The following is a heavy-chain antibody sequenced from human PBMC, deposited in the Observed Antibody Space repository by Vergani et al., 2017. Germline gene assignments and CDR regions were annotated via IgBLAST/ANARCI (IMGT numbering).Heavy chain of an antibody. Sequence: QVQLQESGPGLVKPSQTLSLTCTVSGASINNDFYYWHWIRQPAGKGLEWIGRIYVSGITDYNSSLQSRVSMSVDTSKNHFSLTLTSVTAADTALYHCARHGGSGNYYQLFDSWGQGTLVIVSS. J-gene: IGHJ4*02. V-gene: IGHV4-61*02. CDR1: GASINNDFYY. CDR2: IYVSGIT. D-gene: IGHD3-10*01. CDR3: ARHGGSGNYYQLFDS.